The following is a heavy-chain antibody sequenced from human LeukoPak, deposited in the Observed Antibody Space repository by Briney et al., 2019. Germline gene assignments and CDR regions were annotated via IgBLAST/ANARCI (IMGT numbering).Heavy chain of an antibody. D-gene: IGHD4-17*01. J-gene: IGHJ4*02. CDR1: GFTFSGSA. CDR2: IRSKANSYAT. V-gene: IGHV3-73*01. Sequence: GGSLRLSCAASGFTFSGSAMPWVRQASGKGLEWVGRIRSKANSYATAYAASVKGRFTISRDDSKNTAYLQMNSLKTEDTAVYYCTRTTTVTTLDYWGQGTLVTVSS. CDR3: TRTTTVTTLDY.